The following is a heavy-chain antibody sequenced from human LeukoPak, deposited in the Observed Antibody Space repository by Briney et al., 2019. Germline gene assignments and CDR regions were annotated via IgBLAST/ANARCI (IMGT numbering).Heavy chain of an antibody. CDR3: ARGVTSPLDAFDI. V-gene: IGHV4-59*01. CDR1: GGSISGYY. Sequence: SETLSLTCTVSGGSISGYYWSWIRQPPGRGLEWIGYIFYLGKINYNTSLKSRVTISVDTSKNQLSLKLSSVTAADTAVYYCARGVTSPLDAFDIWGQGTMVTVSS. CDR2: IFYLGKI. D-gene: IGHD1-26*01. J-gene: IGHJ3*02.